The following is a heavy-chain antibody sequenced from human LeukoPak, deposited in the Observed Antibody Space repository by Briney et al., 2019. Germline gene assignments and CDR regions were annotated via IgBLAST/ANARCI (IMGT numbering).Heavy chain of an antibody. J-gene: IGHJ4*02. V-gene: IGHV3-23*01. D-gene: IGHD3-10*01. CDR1: GFTFSSYC. CDR2: IGISAGST. Sequence: PGGSLRLSCAASGFTFSSYCMSWVREAPGKGLEWVSGIGISAGSTYYADSVKGRFTISRDNSKNSLYLQMNSLRAEDTAVYYFAKDHGSGSYYNHSDYWGQGTLVTVSS. CDR3: AKDHGSGSYYNHSDY.